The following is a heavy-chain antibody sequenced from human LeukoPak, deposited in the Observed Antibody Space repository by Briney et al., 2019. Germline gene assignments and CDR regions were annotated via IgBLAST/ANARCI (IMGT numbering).Heavy chain of an antibody. CDR3: ALTRDYMNWFDP. J-gene: IGHJ5*02. D-gene: IGHD4-11*01. CDR1: EFPFRSFT. Sequence: PGGSLRLSCAASEFPFRSFTMSWVRQAPWTGLEWVSGISWNSGSIGYADSVKGRFTISRDNAKNSLYLQMNSLRAEDTALYYCALTRDYMNWFDPWGQGTLVTVSS. V-gene: IGHV3-9*01. CDR2: ISWNSGSI.